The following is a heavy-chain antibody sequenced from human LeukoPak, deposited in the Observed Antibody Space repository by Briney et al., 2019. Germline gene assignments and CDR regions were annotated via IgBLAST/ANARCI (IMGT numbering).Heavy chain of an antibody. CDR3: ARGCNAASIPFDY. J-gene: IGHJ4*02. CDR2: IIPIFGTT. Sequence: GASVKVSCKASGGTFSSYLISWVRQPPGQGVEWMGGIIPIFGTTNYAQKFQGRVTIVTDESTRTVYMEGSSLKSEDTAVYYCARGCNAASIPFDYWGQGILVTVSS. V-gene: IGHV1-69*05. D-gene: IGHD2-8*01. CDR1: GGTFSSYL.